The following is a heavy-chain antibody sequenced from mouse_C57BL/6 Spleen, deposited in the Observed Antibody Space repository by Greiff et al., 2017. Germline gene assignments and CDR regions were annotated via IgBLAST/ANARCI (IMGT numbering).Heavy chain of an antibody. V-gene: IGHV1-80*01. CDR1: GYAFSSYW. CDR2: IYPGDGDT. Sequence: QVQLQQSGAELVKPGASVKISCKASGYAFSSYWMNWVKQRPGKGLEWIGQIYPGDGDTNYNGKFKGKATLTADKSSSTAYMQLSSLTSEDSAVYFCAHGNNYYAMDYWGQGTSVTVSS. J-gene: IGHJ4*01. D-gene: IGHD2-1*01. CDR3: AHGNNYYAMDY.